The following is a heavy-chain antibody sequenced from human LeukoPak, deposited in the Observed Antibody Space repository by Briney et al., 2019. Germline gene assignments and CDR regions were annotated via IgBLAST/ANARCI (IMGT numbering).Heavy chain of an antibody. CDR2: IRYDGSNK. V-gene: IGHV3-30*02. D-gene: IGHD3-3*01. CDR1: GFTFSTYG. CDR3: ANPPEDYDFWSGYYYFDY. J-gene: IGHJ4*02. Sequence: GGSLRLSCAASGFTFSTYGMHWVRQAPGKGLEWVAFIRYDGSNKYYADSVKGRFTISRDNSKNTLYLQMDSLRAEDTAVYYCANPPEDYDFWSGYYYFDYWGQGTLVTVSS.